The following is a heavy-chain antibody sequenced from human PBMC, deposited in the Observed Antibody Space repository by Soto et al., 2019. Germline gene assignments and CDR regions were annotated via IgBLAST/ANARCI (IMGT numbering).Heavy chain of an antibody. CDR2: IKSKTDGGTT. Sequence: GGSLRLSCAASGFTFSNAWMSWVRQAPGKGLEWVGRIKSKTDGGTTDYAAPVKGRLTISRDDSKKTLYLQMNSLKTEDTAVYYCTTAYYDFWSGYPDYWGQGTLVTVSS. D-gene: IGHD3-3*01. CDR3: TTAYYDFWSGYPDY. V-gene: IGHV3-15*01. J-gene: IGHJ4*02. CDR1: GFTFSNAW.